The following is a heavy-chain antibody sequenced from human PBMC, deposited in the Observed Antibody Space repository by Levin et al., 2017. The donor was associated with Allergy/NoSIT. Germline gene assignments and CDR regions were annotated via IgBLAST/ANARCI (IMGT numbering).Heavy chain of an antibody. V-gene: IGHV3-21*01. Sequence: GGSLRLSCEASGFDFHIYILNWVRQAPGKGLEWLSSITTGSNYKYYVDSVRGRFLISRDNGRKTLYLQMNSLRAEDTGVYYCARSHPLTGTPHVSYQDGMDVWGQGTTVTVSS. J-gene: IGHJ6*02. CDR3: ARSHPLTGTPHVSYQDGMDV. CDR2: ITTGSNYK. D-gene: IGHD1/OR15-1a*01. CDR1: GFDFHIYI.